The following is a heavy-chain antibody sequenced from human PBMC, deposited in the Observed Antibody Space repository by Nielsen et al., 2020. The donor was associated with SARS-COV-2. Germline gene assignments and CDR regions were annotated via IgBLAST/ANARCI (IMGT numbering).Heavy chain of an antibody. CDR2: ISSSSSYI. CDR1: GFIFSSYS. J-gene: IGHJ6*02. CDR3: ARGSGSYSYYYGMDV. V-gene: IGHV3-21*01. D-gene: IGHD1-26*01. Sequence: GESLKISCAASGFIFSSYSMNWVRQAPGKGLEWVSSISSSSSYIYYADSVKGRFTISRDNAKNSLYLQMNSLRAEDTAVYYCARGSGSYSYYYGMDVWGQGTTVTVSS.